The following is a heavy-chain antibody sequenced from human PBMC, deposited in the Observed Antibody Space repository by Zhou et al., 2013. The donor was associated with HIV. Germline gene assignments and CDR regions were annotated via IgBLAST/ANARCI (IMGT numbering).Heavy chain of an antibody. V-gene: IGHV1-69*04. Sequence: QVQLVQSGAEVKKPGSSVKVSCKASGGTFSSYAISWVRQAPGQGLEWMGRIIPILGIANYAQKFQGRVTITADKSTSTAYMELSSLRSEDTAVYYCARDQNWWSIPSMPLDYWGQGTLVTVSS. D-gene: IGHD2-8*02. CDR2: IIPILGIA. J-gene: IGHJ4*02. CDR1: GGTFSSYA. CDR3: ARDQNWWSIPSMPLDY.